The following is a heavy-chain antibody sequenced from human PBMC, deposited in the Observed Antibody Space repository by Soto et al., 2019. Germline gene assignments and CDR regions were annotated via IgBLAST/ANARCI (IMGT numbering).Heavy chain of an antibody. CDR3: AGATYYDILTGYRTDY. V-gene: IGHV1-69*13. J-gene: IGHJ4*02. CDR2: IIPIFGTA. Sequence: SVKVSCKASGGTFSSYAISWVRQAPGQGPEWMGGIIPIFGTANYAQKFQGRVTITADESTSTAYMELSSLRSEDTAVYYCAGATYYDILTGYRTDYWGQGTLVTVSS. D-gene: IGHD3-9*01. CDR1: GGTFSSYA.